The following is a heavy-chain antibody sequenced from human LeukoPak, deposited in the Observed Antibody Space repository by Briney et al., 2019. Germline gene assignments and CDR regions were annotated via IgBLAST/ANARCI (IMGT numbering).Heavy chain of an antibody. J-gene: IGHJ3*01. Sequence: GGSLRLSCAASGFTFSSYAMHWVRQAPGKGLEWVAVISYDGSNKYYADSVKGRFTISRDNSKNTLYLQMNSLRAEDTAVYYCARSSYSSSSSVWGQGTMVTVSS. D-gene: IGHD6-6*01. CDR2: ISYDGSNK. CDR1: GFTFSSYA. CDR3: ARSSYSSSSSV. V-gene: IGHV3-30-3*01.